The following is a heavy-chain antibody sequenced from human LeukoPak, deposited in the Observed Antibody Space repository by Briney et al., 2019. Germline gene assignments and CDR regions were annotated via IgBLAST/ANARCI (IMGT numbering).Heavy chain of an antibody. V-gene: IGHV3-74*01. Sequence: PGGSLRLSCAVSGFTFRSYWMHWVRQAPGKGLVWASRISGDGSMTNYADSVKGRFTISRDNAKNTVYLQMNSLRAEDTAVYYCARYSSSSGGASHYLDYWGQGTLVTVSS. J-gene: IGHJ4*02. D-gene: IGHD6-6*01. CDR1: GFTFRSYW. CDR2: ISGDGSMT. CDR3: ARYSSSSGGASHYLDY.